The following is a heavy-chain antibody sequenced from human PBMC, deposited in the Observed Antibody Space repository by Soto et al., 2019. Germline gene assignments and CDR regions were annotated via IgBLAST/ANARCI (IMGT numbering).Heavy chain of an antibody. CDR3: AKDTNSLYSRRWYYFDY. CDR1: GFTFSSYG. CDR2: ISYDGSNK. Sequence: PGGSLRLSCTASGFTFSSYGMHWVRQAPGKGLEWVAVISYDGSNKYYADPVKGRFTISRYNSKNTLYLQMNSLRAEDTAVYYCAKDTNSLYSRRWYYFDYWGQGTLVTVSS. D-gene: IGHD6-13*01. J-gene: IGHJ4*02. V-gene: IGHV3-30*18.